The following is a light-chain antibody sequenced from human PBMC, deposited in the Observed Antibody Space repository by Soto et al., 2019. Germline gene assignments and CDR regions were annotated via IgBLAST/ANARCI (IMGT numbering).Light chain of an antibody. J-gene: IGKJ5*01. V-gene: IGKV3-15*01. CDR2: IAS. Sequence: EIVMTQSPAALSVSPWERVTVSVRASQSISFNLAWYQQKPGQAPRLLIYIASTRAAGIPARFSGSGSGTEFTLTISSLKPEDVATYYCQKYNSDPITFGQGTRLEIK. CDR1: QSISFN. CDR3: QKYNSDPIT.